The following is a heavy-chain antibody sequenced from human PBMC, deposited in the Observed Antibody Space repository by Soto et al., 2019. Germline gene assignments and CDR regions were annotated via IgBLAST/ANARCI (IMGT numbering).Heavy chain of an antibody. D-gene: IGHD3-3*02. CDR2: MFYGVST. CDR1: GSSINRSGYY. CDR3: ARLPSRHLVDY. J-gene: IGHJ4*02. V-gene: IGHV4-39*01. Sequence: SETLSLTCTVSGSSINRSGYYWGWIRQPPGKGLEWIGSMFYGVSTYYNPSLKSRVTVSVDTSKNQFSLNLRSVTAADTAVYYCARLPSRHLVDYWGQGTLVTVSS.